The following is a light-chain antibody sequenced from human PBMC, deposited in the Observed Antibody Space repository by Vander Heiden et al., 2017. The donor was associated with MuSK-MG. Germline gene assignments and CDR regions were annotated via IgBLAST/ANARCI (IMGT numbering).Light chain of an antibody. CDR2: KAS. Sequence: IQMTQPPSTLSAAVGDRVIITWRASESISTWLGWYQQKPGKAPKLLIYKASSLESGVPSRFSGSASGTEFPLTISSLQDDDFATYYCQQNSSYWTFGQGTKVEIK. V-gene: IGKV1-5*03. CDR3: QQNSSYWT. CDR1: ESISTW. J-gene: IGKJ1*01.